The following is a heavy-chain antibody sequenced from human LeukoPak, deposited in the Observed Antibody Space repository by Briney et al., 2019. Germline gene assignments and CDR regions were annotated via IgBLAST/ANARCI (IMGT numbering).Heavy chain of an antibody. CDR1: GFTFSSYE. Sequence: QSGGSLRLSCAASGFTFSSYEMNWVRQAPGKGLEWVSYISSSGSTIYYADSVKGRFTISRDNAKNSLYLQMNSLRAEDTAVYYCARDCSGSSCYSYYYYGMDVWGKGTTVTVSS. CDR3: ARDCSGSSCYSYYYYGMDV. D-gene: IGHD2-15*01. CDR2: ISSSGSTI. J-gene: IGHJ6*04. V-gene: IGHV3-48*03.